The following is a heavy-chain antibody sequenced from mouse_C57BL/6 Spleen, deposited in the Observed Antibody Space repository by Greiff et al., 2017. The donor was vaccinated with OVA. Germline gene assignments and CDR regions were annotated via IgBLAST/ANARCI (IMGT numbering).Heavy chain of an antibody. CDR2: INPSNGGT. CDR1: GYTFTSYW. Sequence: QVQLQQPGTELVKPGASVKLSCKASGYTFTSYWMHWVKQRPGQGLEWIGNINPSNGGTNYNAKFKSKATLTVDKSSSTAYMQRSSLTSEDSAVYYCARTPYSNYVGWFAYWGQGTLVTVSA. D-gene: IGHD2-5*01. CDR3: ARTPYSNYVGWFAY. V-gene: IGHV1-53*01. J-gene: IGHJ3*01.